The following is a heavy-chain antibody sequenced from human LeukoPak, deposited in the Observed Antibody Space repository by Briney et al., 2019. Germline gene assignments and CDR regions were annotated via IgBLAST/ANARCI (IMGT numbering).Heavy chain of an antibody. CDR1: GSTFSSYW. J-gene: IGHJ4*01. CDR3: ARDLFYFDY. CDR2: VKRDGSEK. Sequence: GGSLRLSCAASGSTFSSYWMSWVRQAPGKGLEWVANVKRDGSEKYYVDSVKGRFTISRDNAKNSLYLQMNSLRAEDTAVYYCARDLFYFDYWGQGTLATVSS. V-gene: IGHV3-7*05.